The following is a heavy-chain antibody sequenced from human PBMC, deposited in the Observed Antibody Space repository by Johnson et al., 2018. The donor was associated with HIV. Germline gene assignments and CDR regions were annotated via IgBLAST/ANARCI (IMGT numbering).Heavy chain of an antibody. CDR3: AKEGQDLRSSSSDDAFDI. CDR2: ISGSGGST. D-gene: IGHD6-13*01. CDR1: GFTFSSYA. V-gene: IGHV3-23*04. J-gene: IGHJ3*02. Sequence: EQLVESGGGLVQPGGSLRLSCAASGFTFSSYAMSWVRQAPGKGLEWVSAISGSGGSTYYADSVKGRFTISRDNSKNTLYLQMNSLRAEDTAVYYFAKEGQDLRSSSSDDAFDIWGQGTMVTVSS.